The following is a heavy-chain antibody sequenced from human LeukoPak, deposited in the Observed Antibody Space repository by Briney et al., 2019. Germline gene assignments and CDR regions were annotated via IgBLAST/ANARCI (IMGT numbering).Heavy chain of an antibody. CDR2: ISSSSYI. CDR3: ARIFDFWSGYPDY. D-gene: IGHD3-3*01. CDR1: GFTFSSYS. V-gene: IGHV3-21*01. J-gene: IGHJ4*02. Sequence: GGSLRLSCAASGFTFSSYSMNWVRQAPGKGLEWVSSISSSSYIYYADSVKGRFTISRDNAKNSLYLQMNSLRAEDTAVYYCARIFDFWSGYPDYWGQGTLVTVSS.